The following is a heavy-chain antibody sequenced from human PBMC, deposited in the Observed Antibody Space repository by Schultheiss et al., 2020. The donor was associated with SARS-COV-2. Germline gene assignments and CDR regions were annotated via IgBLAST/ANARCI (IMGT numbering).Heavy chain of an antibody. V-gene: IGHV4-59*12. J-gene: IGHJ3*02. D-gene: IGHD2-2*01. CDR1: GGSISSYY. Sequence: SQTLSLTCTVSGGSISSYYWSWIRQPPGKGLEWIGYIYYSGSTYYNPSLKSRVTISVDTSKNQFSLKLSSVTAADTAVYYCAREWYCSSTSCYGIHAFDIWGQGTMVTVSS. CDR3: AREWYCSSTSCYGIHAFDI. CDR2: IYYSGST.